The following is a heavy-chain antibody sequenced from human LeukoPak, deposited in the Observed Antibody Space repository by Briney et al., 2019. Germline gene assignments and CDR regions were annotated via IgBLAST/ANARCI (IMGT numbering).Heavy chain of an antibody. Sequence: GGSLRLSCAASGFTFSSYSMIWVRQAPGKGLEWVSSISSSSSYIYHADSVKGRFTISRDNAKNSLYLQMNSLRAEDTAVYYCARDLGYDSSGYYIYGFDIWGQGTMVTVSS. CDR3: ARDLGYDSSGYYIYGFDI. CDR1: GFTFSSYS. D-gene: IGHD3-22*01. CDR2: ISSSSSYI. J-gene: IGHJ3*02. V-gene: IGHV3-21*01.